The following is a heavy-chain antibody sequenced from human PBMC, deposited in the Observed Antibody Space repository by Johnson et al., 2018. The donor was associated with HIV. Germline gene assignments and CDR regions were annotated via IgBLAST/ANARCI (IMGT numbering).Heavy chain of an antibody. CDR1: GFTFRTYA. J-gene: IGHJ3*02. CDR3: AREVESGRAVNDAFDI. CDR2: ISYDGSNK. D-gene: IGHD6-19*01. Sequence: QVQLVESGGGVVQPGRSLRLSCAASGFTFRTYAMHWVRQAPGKGLEWVAVISYDGSNKYYADSVKGRFTISRDNSKNTLYLQMNSLRAEDTAVYYCAREVESGRAVNDAFDIWGQGTMVTVSS. V-gene: IGHV3-30-3*01.